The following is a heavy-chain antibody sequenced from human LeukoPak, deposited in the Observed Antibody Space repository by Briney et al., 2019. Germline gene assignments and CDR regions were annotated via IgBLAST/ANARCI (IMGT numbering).Heavy chain of an antibody. CDR3: TFPPSRGGEEPFDY. J-gene: IGHJ4*02. V-gene: IGHV5-51*01. CDR1: GYSFTNYW. CDR2: IYPGDSET. D-gene: IGHD3-16*01. Sequence: GESLKISCKGSGYSFTNYWIGWVRQVPGKGLEYMGIIYPGDSETRYSPSFQGQVTFSVDKSISTAYLQWRSLKASDTAMYYCTFPPSRGGEEPFDYWGQGTLVTVSS.